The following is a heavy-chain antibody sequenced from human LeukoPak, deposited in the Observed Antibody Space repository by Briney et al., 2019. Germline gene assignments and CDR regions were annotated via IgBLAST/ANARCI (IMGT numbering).Heavy chain of an antibody. CDR2: INSRGST. V-gene: IGHV4-61*02. CDR1: GGSISSSDYF. D-gene: IGHD6-25*01. Sequence: SETLSLTCTASGGSISSSDYFWSWIRQPAGKGLEWIGRINSRGSTDYNPSLKSRVTLSVDTSKNQFSLKLTSVTVADTAVYYCARYRLGWFDPWGQGTLVTVSS. J-gene: IGHJ5*02. CDR3: ARYRLGWFDP.